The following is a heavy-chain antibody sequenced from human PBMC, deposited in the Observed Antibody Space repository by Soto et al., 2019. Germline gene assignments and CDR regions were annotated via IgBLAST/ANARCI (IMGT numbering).Heavy chain of an antibody. CDR2: ISYDGINK. Sequence: QVQLVESGGGVVQPGRSLRLSCAASGFTFSSYAMHWVRQAPGKGLERVAVISYDGINKYYADSVKGRFTISRDNSKNTLYLQMHSLRAEDTAVYYCARDLRFLEWLPLYYYYYGMEVWGQGTTVTVSS. D-gene: IGHD3-3*01. V-gene: IGHV3-30-3*01. CDR1: GFTFSSYA. CDR3: ARDLRFLEWLPLYYYYYGMEV. J-gene: IGHJ6*02.